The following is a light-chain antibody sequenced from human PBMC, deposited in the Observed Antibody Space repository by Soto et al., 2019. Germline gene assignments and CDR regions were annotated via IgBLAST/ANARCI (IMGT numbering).Light chain of an antibody. CDR2: GVS. J-gene: IGKJ2*01. V-gene: IGKV1-39*01. CDR3: QQSDTTPHT. Sequence: DIQMTQSPSSLAASVGDRVTISCRASQIISTYLNWYQQKPGQVPTLVIYGVSSLQSGVPSRFSASGSGTDFTLSISSLQREDFATYYFQQSDTTPHTFGQGTKLEIK. CDR1: QIISTY.